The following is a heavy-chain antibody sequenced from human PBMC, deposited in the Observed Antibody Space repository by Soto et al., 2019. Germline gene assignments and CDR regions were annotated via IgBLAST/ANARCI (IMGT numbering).Heavy chain of an antibody. CDR2: IYYSGST. CDR1: GGSISSYY. CDR3: ARASDVGDALPSDDAFDI. D-gene: IGHD4-17*01. V-gene: IGHV4-59*01. Sequence: QVQLQESGPGLVKPSETLSLTCTVSGGSISSYYWSWIRQPPGKGLEWIGYIYYSGSTNYNPSLKSRVTISVDTSKNQFSLKLSSVTAADTAVYYCARASDVGDALPSDDAFDIWCQGTMVTVSS. J-gene: IGHJ3*02.